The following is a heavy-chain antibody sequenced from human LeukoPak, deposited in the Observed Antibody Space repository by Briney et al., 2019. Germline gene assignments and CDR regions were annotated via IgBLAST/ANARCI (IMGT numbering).Heavy chain of an antibody. CDR3: AREGDGYNYVDY. CDR1: GGSISSGDYY. J-gene: IGHJ4*02. CDR2: IYYSGST. D-gene: IGHD5-24*01. V-gene: IGHV4-30-4*01. Sequence: SETLSLTCTVSGGSISSGDYYWSWIRQPPGKGLEWIGYIYYSGSTYYNPSLKSRVTISVDTSKNQFSLKLSSVTAADTAVYHCAREGDGYNYVDYWGQGTLVTVSS.